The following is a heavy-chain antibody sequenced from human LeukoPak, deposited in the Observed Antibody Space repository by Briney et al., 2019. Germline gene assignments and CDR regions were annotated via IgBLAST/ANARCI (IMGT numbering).Heavy chain of an antibody. D-gene: IGHD6-25*01. CDR2: VHPTVGDT. Sequence: ASVKVSCKASGYTFTSYYLHWVRQAPGQGLEWMGIVHPTVGDTTYAQKFQGRVTMTRDMSTGTVYMDLSSLRSEDTAVYYCARYGFSSVWQGGWHAFDIWGQGTTVTVSS. V-gene: IGHV1-46*01. CDR1: GYTFTSYY. J-gene: IGHJ3*02. CDR3: ARYGFSSVWQGGWHAFDI.